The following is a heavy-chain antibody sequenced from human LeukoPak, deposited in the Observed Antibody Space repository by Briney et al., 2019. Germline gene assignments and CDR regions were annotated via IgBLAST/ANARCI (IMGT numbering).Heavy chain of an antibody. V-gene: IGHV4-34*01. CDR3: ARGTYDSSGTDDAFDI. Sequence: TSETLSLTCAVYGGSFSGYYWSWFRQPPGKGLEWIGEINHSGSTNYNPSLKSRVTISVDTSKNQFSLKLSSVTAADTAMYYCARGTYDSSGTDDAFDIWGQGTMVIVSS. CDR1: GGSFSGYY. CDR2: INHSGST. D-gene: IGHD3-22*01. J-gene: IGHJ3*02.